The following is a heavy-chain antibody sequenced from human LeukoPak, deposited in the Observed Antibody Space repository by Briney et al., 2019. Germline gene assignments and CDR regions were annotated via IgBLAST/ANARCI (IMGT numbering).Heavy chain of an antibody. CDR3: ARQAVADAFDI. J-gene: IGHJ3*02. CDR1: GGSISSSSYY. D-gene: IGHD6-19*01. Sequence: PSETLSLTCTVSGGSISSSSYYWGWIRQPPGKGLEWIGSFYHSGSTYYNPSLRSRVTISVDTSKNQFSLKLSSVTAADTAVYYCARQAVADAFDIWGQRTMVTVTS. CDR2: FYHSGST. V-gene: IGHV4-39*07.